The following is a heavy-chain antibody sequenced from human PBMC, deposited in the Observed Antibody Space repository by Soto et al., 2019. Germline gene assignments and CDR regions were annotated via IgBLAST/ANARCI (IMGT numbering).Heavy chain of an antibody. V-gene: IGHV1-24*01. CDR2: FDPEDGET. J-gene: IGHJ6*02. CDR1: GYTLTELS. D-gene: IGHD1-26*01. Sequence: GASVKVSCKVSGYTLTELSMHWVRQAPGKGLEWMGGFDPEDGETIYAQKFQGRVTMTEDTSTDTAYMELSSLRSEDTAVYYCASGTGGHDYYYYGMDVWGQGTTVTVSS. CDR3: ASGTGGHDYYYYGMDV.